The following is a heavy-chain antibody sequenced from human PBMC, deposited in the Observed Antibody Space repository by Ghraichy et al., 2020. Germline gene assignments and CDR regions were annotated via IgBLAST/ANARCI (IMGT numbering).Heavy chain of an antibody. CDR1: GGSFSGYY. J-gene: IGHJ3*02. V-gene: IGHV4-34*01. Sequence: SETLSLTCAVYGGSFSGYYWSWIRQSPGKGLEWIGEINLSGSANYNPSLKSRVTISLGTSRNQFSLKVNSVTAADTADYYCARLQDNIIAEGDIGDAFDIWGQGTTVTVSS. D-gene: IGHD6-13*01. CDR2: INLSGSA. CDR3: ARLQDNIIAEGDIGDAFDI.